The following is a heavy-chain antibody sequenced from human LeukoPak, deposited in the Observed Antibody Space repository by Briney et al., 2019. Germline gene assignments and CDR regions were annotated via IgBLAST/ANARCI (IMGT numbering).Heavy chain of an antibody. V-gene: IGHV3-23*01. Sequence: GGSLRLSCAASGFTFSSYAMSWVRQAPGKGLEWVSAIRGSGGSTYYADSVKGRFTISRDNSKNTLYLQMNSLRAEDTGVYYCAKDYRTFGLLDSWGQGALVTVSS. J-gene: IGHJ4*02. D-gene: IGHD3-10*01. CDR2: IRGSGGST. CDR1: GFTFSSYA. CDR3: AKDYRTFGLLDS.